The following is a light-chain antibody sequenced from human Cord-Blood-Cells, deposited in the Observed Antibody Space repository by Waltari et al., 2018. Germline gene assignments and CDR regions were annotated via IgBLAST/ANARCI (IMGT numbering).Light chain of an antibody. J-gene: IGLJ3*02. Sequence: QYALTQPASVSGSPGQSITISCTGTSSDVGGYNYVSLYQQHPGKAPKLMIYDVSHRPLGVTNRFSGSKSGNTASLTLSGLQAEDEADYYCSPYTSSSTRVFGGGTKLTVL. V-gene: IGLV2-14*03. CDR2: DVS. CDR3: SPYTSSSTRV. CDR1: SSDVGGYNY.